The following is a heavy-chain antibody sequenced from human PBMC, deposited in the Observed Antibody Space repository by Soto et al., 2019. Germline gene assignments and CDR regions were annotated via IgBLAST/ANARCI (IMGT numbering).Heavy chain of an antibody. V-gene: IGHV4-59*01. CDR1: GGSISSYY. CDR2: IYYSGST. Sequence: SETLSLTCTVSGGSISSYYWSWIRQPPGKGLEWIGYIYYSGSTNYNPSLKSRVTISVDTSKNQFSLKLSSVTAADTAVYYCARGDDYGDYFWFDPWGQGTLVTVSS. CDR3: ARGDDYGDYFWFDP. J-gene: IGHJ5*02. D-gene: IGHD4-17*01.